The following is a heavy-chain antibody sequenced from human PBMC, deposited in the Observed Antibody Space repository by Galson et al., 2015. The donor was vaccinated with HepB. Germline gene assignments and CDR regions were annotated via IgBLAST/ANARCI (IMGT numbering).Heavy chain of an antibody. Sequence: SVKVSCKASGGTFSSYAISWVRQAPGQGLEWMGRIIPVVGIVKHAQKFQGRVTITADKSTSTAYMEMSSLRSEDTAVYYCARRIGAAAADLKDPYYYYYYGMDVWGQGTTVTVSS. CDR1: GGTFSSYA. CDR2: IIPVVGIV. V-gene: IGHV1-69*04. J-gene: IGHJ6*02. CDR3: ARRIGAAAADLKDPYYYYYYGMDV. D-gene: IGHD6-13*01.